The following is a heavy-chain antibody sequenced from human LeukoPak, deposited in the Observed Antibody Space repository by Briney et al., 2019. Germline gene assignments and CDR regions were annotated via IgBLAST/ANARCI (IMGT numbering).Heavy chain of an antibody. CDR3: ARESRGSSSPDY. CDR2: IYYSGST. CDR1: GGSISSSSYY. J-gene: IGHJ4*02. V-gene: IGHV4-39*07. D-gene: IGHD6-13*01. Sequence: SETLSLTCTVSGGSISSSSYYWGWIRQPPGQGLEWIGSIYYSGSTYYNPSLKSRVTISVDTSKNQFSLKLSSVTAADTAVYYCARESRGSSSPDYWGQGTLVTVSS.